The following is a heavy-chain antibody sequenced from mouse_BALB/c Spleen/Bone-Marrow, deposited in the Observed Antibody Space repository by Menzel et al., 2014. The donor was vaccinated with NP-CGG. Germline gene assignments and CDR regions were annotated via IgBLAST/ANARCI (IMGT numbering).Heavy chain of an antibody. CDR2: ISSGGSYI. Sequence: EVKLVESGGDLVKPGGSLKLSCAASGFTFSSYGMSWVRQTPEKRLEWVATISSGGSYIYYADNVKGRFIISRDNAKNNLYLQVRSLRSEDTALYYCAREGYDYDWFADWGQGTLVTVSA. V-gene: IGHV5-9-2*01. CDR3: AREGYDYDWFAD. CDR1: GFTFSSYG. J-gene: IGHJ3*01. D-gene: IGHD2-4*01.